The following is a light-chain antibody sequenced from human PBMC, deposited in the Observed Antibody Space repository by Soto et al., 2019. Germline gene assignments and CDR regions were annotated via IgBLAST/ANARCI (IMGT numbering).Light chain of an antibody. V-gene: IGKV3-20*01. Sequence: EVVLTQSPGTVSLSPGDRATLSCRASESVTGSDVAWYQQKPGQAPRLLIYGVSGRATGIPDRFSGSGSGTHFTLTIRRLEPEDFAVYYCQQYATSPLTFGGGTKVDIK. CDR2: GVS. CDR1: ESVTGSD. CDR3: QQYATSPLT. J-gene: IGKJ4*01.